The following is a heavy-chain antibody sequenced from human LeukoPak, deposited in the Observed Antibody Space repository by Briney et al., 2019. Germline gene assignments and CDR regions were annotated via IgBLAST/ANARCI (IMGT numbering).Heavy chain of an antibody. Sequence: ASVKVSCKASGYTFTSYGISWVRQAPGQGLEWMGWISAYNGNTNYAQKLQGRVTMTTDTSTSTAYMELRSLRSDDTAVYYCARDWDGGYVPFYYYYGMDVLGQGTTVTVSS. J-gene: IGHJ6*02. CDR1: GYTFTSYG. D-gene: IGHD5-12*01. V-gene: IGHV1-18*01. CDR3: ARDWDGGYVPFYYYYGMDV. CDR2: ISAYNGNT.